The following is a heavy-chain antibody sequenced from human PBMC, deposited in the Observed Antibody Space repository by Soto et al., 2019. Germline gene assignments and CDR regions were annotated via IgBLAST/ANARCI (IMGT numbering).Heavy chain of an antibody. V-gene: IGHV4-34*01. D-gene: IGHD6-13*01. Sequence: QVQLQQWGAGLLKPSETLSLTCAVYGGSFSGYYWSWIRQPPGKGLEWIGEINHSGSTNYNPSLKSRVDISVDTSKNQFSLKLTSVTAADTAVYYCARGRVVPCIAAHPPCPKEIYYYYYGMDVWGQGTTVTVSS. CDR1: GGSFSGYY. CDR2: INHSGST. J-gene: IGHJ6*02. CDR3: ARGRVVPCIAAHPPCPKEIYYYYYGMDV.